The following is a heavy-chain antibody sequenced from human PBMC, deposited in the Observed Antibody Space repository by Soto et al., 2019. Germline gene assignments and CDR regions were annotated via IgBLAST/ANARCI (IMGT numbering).Heavy chain of an antibody. CDR3: ARWIRLGSTKYYFDY. CDR1: GGSVSSGSYY. CDR2: IYYSGST. V-gene: IGHV4-61*01. D-gene: IGHD3-10*01. J-gene: IGHJ4*02. Sequence: SSETLSLTCTVSGGSVSSGSYYWSWIRQPPGKGLEWIGYIYYSGSTNYNPSLKSRVTISVDTSKNQFSLKLSSVTAADTAVYYCARWIRLGSTKYYFDYWGQGTLVTVSS.